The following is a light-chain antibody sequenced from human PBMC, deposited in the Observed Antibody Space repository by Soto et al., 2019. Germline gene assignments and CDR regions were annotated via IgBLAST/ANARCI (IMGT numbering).Light chain of an antibody. Sequence: EIQMTQSTSSLSAWVGDGASIXCRASQSIGTRFGWCQHRPWKARKPLISYASTLESGVPSRFGGSGYGKEFIISISSLQPDDFATYDCQQCYWQWTFGQGTKVDIK. CDR3: QQCYWQWT. J-gene: IGKJ1*01. V-gene: IGKV1-5*01. CDR2: YAS. CDR1: QSIGTR.